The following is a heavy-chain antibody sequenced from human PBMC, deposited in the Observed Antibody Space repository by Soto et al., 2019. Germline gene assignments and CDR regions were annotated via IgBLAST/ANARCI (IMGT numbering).Heavy chain of an antibody. Sequence: QVQLQESGPGLVKPSQTLSLTCTVSGGSISSGDYYWSWIRQPPGKGLEWMGYIYASGSTYYNPCLKSRVTISVDTSKTQFSLKLSSVTAAATAVYYCVADSSGYTADYWGQGTLVTVSS. CDR1: GGSISSGDYY. D-gene: IGHD3-22*01. V-gene: IGHV4-30-4*01. CDR3: VADSSGYTADY. J-gene: IGHJ4*02. CDR2: IYASGST.